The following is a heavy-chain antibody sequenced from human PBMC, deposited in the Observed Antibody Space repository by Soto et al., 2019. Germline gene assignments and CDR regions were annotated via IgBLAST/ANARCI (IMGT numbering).Heavy chain of an antibody. Sequence: GGSLRLACAASGFTFSSYAMSWVRQAPGKGLEWVSGISGSGGSTYYADSVKGRFTISRDNAKNSLYLQMNSLRAEDTAVYYCARDLNLGSFDYWGQGTLVTVSS. CDR1: GFTFSSYA. CDR2: ISGSGGST. CDR3: ARDLNLGSFDY. V-gene: IGHV3-23*01. J-gene: IGHJ4*02.